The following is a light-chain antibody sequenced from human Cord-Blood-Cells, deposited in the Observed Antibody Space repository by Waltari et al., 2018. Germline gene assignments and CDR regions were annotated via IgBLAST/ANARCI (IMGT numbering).Light chain of an antibody. Sequence: QSALTHPPSASGPPGQRVTISCSGSSSNIGSNTVNWYQQLPGTTPKLLIYSNNQRPSGVPARFSGSKAGTSASLAISGLQSEDEADYYCAAWDDSLNGPVFGGGTKLTVL. CDR2: SNN. CDR3: AAWDDSLNGPV. V-gene: IGLV1-44*01. J-gene: IGLJ3*02. CDR1: SSNIGSNT.